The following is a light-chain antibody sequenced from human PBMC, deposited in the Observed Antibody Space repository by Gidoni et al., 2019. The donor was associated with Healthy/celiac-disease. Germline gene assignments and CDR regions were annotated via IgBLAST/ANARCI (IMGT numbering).Light chain of an antibody. Sequence: SALTQPASVSGSPGLSITISCTGTSSDVGGYNYVSWYQHHPGKAPKLMIYEVSNRPSGVSNRFSGSKSGNTASLTISGLQAEDEADYYCSSYIISSTPRVFGGGTKLTV. CDR1: SSDVGGYNY. CDR2: EVS. J-gene: IGLJ3*02. V-gene: IGLV2-14*01. CDR3: SSYIISSTPRV.